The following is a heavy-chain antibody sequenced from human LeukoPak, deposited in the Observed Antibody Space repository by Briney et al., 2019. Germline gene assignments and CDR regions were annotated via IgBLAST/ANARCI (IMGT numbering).Heavy chain of an antibody. CDR3: AREWTHYFDY. V-gene: IGHV3-30*03. D-gene: IGHD3/OR15-3a*01. CDR2: ISYDGSNK. J-gene: IGHJ4*02. Sequence: GGSLRLSCAASGLTFSSYGMHWVRQAPGKGLEWVAVISYDGSNKYYADSVKGRFTISRDNSKNTLYLQMGSLRAEDMAVYYCAREWTHYFDYWGQGTLVTVSS. CDR1: GLTFSSYG.